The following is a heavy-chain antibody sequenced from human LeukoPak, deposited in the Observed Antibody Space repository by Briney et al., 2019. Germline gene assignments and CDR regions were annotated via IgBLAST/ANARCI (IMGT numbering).Heavy chain of an antibody. CDR1: GFTVSSNY. V-gene: IGHV3-53*01. Sequence: GGSLRLSCAASGFTVSSNYMSWVRQAPGKGLEWVSVIYSGGSTYYADSVKGRFTISRDNSKNTLYLQMNSLRAEDTAVYYCARDTTTVGDAFDVWGQGTMVTVSS. D-gene: IGHD4-23*01. CDR3: ARDTTTVGDAFDV. CDR2: IYSGGST. J-gene: IGHJ3*01.